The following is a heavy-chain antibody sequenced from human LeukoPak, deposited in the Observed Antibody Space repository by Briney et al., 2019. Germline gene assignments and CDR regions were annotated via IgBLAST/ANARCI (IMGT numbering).Heavy chain of an antibody. CDR3: ARNRGDQ. D-gene: IGHD1/OR15-1a*01. CDR2: ISSNSYTI. CDR1: GFTFSNYW. J-gene: IGHJ4*02. V-gene: IGHV3-48*02. Sequence: GGSLRLSCAASGFTFSNYWMHWVRQAPGKGLEWVSYISSNSYTIYYADSVKGRFTISRDNVKNSLYLQMNSLRDDDTAMYFCARNRGDQRGQGTLVTVSS.